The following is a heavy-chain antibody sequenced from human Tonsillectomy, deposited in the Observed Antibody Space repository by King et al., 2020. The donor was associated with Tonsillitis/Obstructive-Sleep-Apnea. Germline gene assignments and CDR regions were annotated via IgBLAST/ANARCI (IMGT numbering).Heavy chain of an antibody. CDR2: IYYRGST. V-gene: IGHV4-39*01. D-gene: IGHD4-23*01. CDR3: ARPPVGHYYYYYMDV. Sequence: QLQESGPGLVKPSETLSLTCTVSGGSISSSSYYWGWIRQPPGKGLEWIGSIYYRGSTYYNPSLKSRVTISADTSKNQFSLKLSSVTAADTAVYYLARPPVGHYYYYYMDVWGKGTAVTVSS. CDR1: GGSISSSSYY. J-gene: IGHJ6*03.